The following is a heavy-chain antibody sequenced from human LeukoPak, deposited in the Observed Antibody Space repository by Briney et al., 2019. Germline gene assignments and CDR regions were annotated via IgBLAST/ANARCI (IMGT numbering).Heavy chain of an antibody. CDR2: ISAGGGST. J-gene: IGHJ4*02. CDR1: GFTFSDYY. Sequence: GGSLRLSCAASGFTFSDYYMTWVRQAPGKGLEWVSGISAGGGSTHYADSVEGRFTISRDNSRSTLDLQMNSLRADDTAVYYCARRGSYYEADYWGQGTLVTVSS. CDR3: ARRGSYYEADY. V-gene: IGHV3-23*01. D-gene: IGHD1-26*01.